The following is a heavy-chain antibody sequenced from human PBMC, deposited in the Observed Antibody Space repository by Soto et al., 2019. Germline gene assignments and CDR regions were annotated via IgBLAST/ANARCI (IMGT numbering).Heavy chain of an antibody. Sequence: QVQLQESGPGLVKPSETLSLTCTVSGGSISSYYWSWIRQPPGKGLEWIGYIYYSGSTNYNPSLKSRVTISVDTSKNQFSLKLSSVTAADTAVYYCARPGDSSGYHPFDYWGQGTLVTVSS. CDR3: ARPGDSSGYHPFDY. CDR2: IYYSGST. J-gene: IGHJ4*02. CDR1: GGSISSYY. V-gene: IGHV4-59*08. D-gene: IGHD3-22*01.